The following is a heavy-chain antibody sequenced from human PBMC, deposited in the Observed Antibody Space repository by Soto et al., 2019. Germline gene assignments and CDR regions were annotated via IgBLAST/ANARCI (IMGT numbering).Heavy chain of an antibody. CDR2: IYSGGSA. CDR1: GFNVSNNW. J-gene: IGHJ6*02. CDR3: AFITTPVR. Sequence: EVQLVETGGGLIQPGGSLRLSCAASGFNVSNNWMSWVRQAPGKGLEWVSLIYSGGSAFYTDSVKGRFIISRDNSKNTLYLQMNSLRVEDTAVYYCAFITTPVRWGQGTTVTVSS. V-gene: IGHV3-53*02. D-gene: IGHD1-1*01.